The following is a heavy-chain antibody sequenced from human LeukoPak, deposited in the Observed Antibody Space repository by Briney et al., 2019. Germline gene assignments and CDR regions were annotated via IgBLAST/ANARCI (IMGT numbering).Heavy chain of an antibody. CDR1: GDSVSSKRAA. V-gene: IGHV6-1*01. D-gene: IGHD3-3*02. CDR3: ARDFSFSAAFPIFDF. CDR2: TYYRTKWDT. Sequence: SQTLSLTCAISGDSVSSKRAAWNWIRQSLSRGLEWLGRTYYRTKWDTDYAVSVKGRITVNPDTSKNQFSLQLKSLTPEDTAVYYCARDFSFSAAFPIFDFWGQGILVTVSS. J-gene: IGHJ4*02.